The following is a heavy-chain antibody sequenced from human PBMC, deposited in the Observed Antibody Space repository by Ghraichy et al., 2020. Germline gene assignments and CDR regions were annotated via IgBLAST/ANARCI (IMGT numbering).Heavy chain of an antibody. Sequence: GGSLRLSCRASGFTEDDYAMHWVRQAPGEGLEWVSGIYWNSNRIDYGGSVKGRFTVSRDNAKNSLYLEMNSLRVEDPSLYYCIKETSAGGADFWGPGTLVTVSS. CDR1: GFTEDDYA. D-gene: IGHD3-10*01. CDR3: IKETSAGGADF. V-gene: IGHV3-9*01. J-gene: IGHJ4*02. CDR2: IYWNSNRI.